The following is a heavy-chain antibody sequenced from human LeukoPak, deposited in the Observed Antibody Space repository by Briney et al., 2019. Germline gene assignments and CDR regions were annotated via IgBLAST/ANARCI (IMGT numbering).Heavy chain of an antibody. CDR1: GFTFSDYY. CDR2: ISSSGSTI. J-gene: IGHJ6*02. CDR3: ARHIPPGLGPYYYYGMDV. D-gene: IGHD2-2*02. V-gene: IGHV3-11*01. Sequence: PGGSLRLSCAASGFTFSDYYMSWIRQAPGKGLEWVSYISSSGSTIYYADSVKGRFTISRDNAKNSLYLQMNNLRAEDTAVYYCARHIPPGLGPYYYYGMDVWGQGTTVTVSS.